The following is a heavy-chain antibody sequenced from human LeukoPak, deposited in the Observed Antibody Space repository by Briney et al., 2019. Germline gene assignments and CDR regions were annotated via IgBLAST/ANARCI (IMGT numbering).Heavy chain of an antibody. CDR3: AKYRGYNYDYAIDY. D-gene: IGHD5-18*01. J-gene: IGHJ4*02. Sequence: GGSLRLSCAASGFTFSDYWMHWVRQAPGKGLEWVANIKQDGSAKYYVDSVKGRFTISRDNAKNSLYLQMNSLRAEDTAVYYCAKYRGYNYDYAIDYWGQGTLVTVSS. V-gene: IGHV3-7*03. CDR2: IKQDGSAK. CDR1: GFTFSDYW.